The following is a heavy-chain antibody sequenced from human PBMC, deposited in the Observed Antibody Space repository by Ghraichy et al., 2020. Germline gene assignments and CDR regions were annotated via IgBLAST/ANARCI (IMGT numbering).Heavy chain of an antibody. V-gene: IGHV3-48*02. CDR3: AREGWY. J-gene: IGHJ4*02. CDR1: GLPFSSYS. Sequence: GESLNISCAGSGLPFSSYSMNWVRQAPGKGLDGVSYISSSCRTMYYADSVKGRFTISRDNAKNSLYLQMNSLRDEDTAVYYCAREGWYWGQGTQVTVPS. D-gene: IGHD2-15*01. CDR2: ISSSCRTM.